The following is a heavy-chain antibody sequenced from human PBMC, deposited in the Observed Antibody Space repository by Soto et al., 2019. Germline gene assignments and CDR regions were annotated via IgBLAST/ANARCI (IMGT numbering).Heavy chain of an antibody. CDR2: FHYSENT. CDR3: ARLGGYCSTTSCYGFYGMDV. Sequence: QLQLQESGPGLVKPSETLSLTCTVSGGSISSGPYSWGWIRQPPGEGLEWIGTFHYSENTYYNPSLGSRVTISVDTSKNQFSLKVTSVTGADTAIYYCARLGGYCSTTSCYGFYGMDVWGQGTTVIVSS. D-gene: IGHD2-2*01. J-gene: IGHJ6*02. V-gene: IGHV4-39*01. CDR1: GGSISSGPYS.